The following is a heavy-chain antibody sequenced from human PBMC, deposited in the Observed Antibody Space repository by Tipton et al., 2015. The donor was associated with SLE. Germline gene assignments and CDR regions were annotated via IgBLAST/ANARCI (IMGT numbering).Heavy chain of an antibody. D-gene: IGHD3-22*01. CDR2: ISGSGGST. CDR3: ARDTNYYDSSGYYFAFDI. V-gene: IGHV3-23*01. Sequence: GSLRLSCAASGFTFSSYAMSWVRQAPGKGLEWVSAISGSGGSTYYADSVKGRFTISRDNSKNTLYLQMNSLRAEDTAVYYCARDTNYYDSSGYYFAFDIWGQGTMVTVSS. J-gene: IGHJ3*02. CDR1: GFTFSSYA.